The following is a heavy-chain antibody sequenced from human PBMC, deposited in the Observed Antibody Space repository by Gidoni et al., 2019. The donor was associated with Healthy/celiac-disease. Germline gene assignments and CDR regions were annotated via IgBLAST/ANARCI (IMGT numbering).Heavy chain of an antibody. CDR2: IIPILGIA. V-gene: IGHV1-69*08. D-gene: IGHD2-15*01. J-gene: IGHJ4*02. CDR1: GGTFSSYT. CDR3: ARDGYCSGGSCSDY. Sequence: QVQLVQSGAEVKKPGSSVKVSCKASGGTFSSYTISWVRQAPGQGLEWMGRIIPILGIANYAQKFQGRVTITADKSTSTAYMELSSLRSEDTAVYYCARDGYCSGGSCSDYWGQGTLVTVSS.